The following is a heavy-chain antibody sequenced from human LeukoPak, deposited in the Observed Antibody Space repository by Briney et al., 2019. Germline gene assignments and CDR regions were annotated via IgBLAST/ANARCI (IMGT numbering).Heavy chain of an antibody. J-gene: IGHJ6*03. V-gene: IGHV4-39*02. CDR3: ARDAVVPAAYYMDV. D-gene: IGHD2-2*01. Sequence: SETLSLTCTVSGGSIRSSSYYWVWIRQPPGKGLEWIGRIFYSGSTYYNPSLKSRVTISVDTSKNQFSLELSSVTAADTAEYYCARDAVVPAAYYMDVWGRGTTVTVSS. CDR1: GGSIRSSSYY. CDR2: IFYSGST.